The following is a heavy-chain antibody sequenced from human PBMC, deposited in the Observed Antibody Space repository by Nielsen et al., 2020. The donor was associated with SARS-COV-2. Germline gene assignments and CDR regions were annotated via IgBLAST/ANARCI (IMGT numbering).Heavy chain of an antibody. D-gene: IGHD3-3*01. CDR2: IGTAGDT. CDR3: AREHLRFLDPGYFDL. CDR1: GFTFSSYD. Sequence: GESLKISCAASGFTFSSYDIHWVRQATGKGLELVSAIGTAGDTYYPGSVKGRFTISRENAKNSLYLQMNSLRAGDTAVYYCAREHLRFLDPGYFDLWGRGTLVTVSS. V-gene: IGHV3-13*01. J-gene: IGHJ2*01.